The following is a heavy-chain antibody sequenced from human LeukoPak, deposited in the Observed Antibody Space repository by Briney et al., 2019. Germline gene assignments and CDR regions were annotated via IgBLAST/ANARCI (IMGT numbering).Heavy chain of an antibody. D-gene: IGHD6-19*01. V-gene: IGHV4-30-2*01. J-gene: IGHJ4*02. CDR2: IYHSGST. Sequence: SETLSLTCAVSGGSISSGGYSWSWIRQPPGKGLEWIGYIYHSGSTNYNPSLKSRVTISVDTSKNQFSLKLSSVTAADTAVYYCAVFRVAGATNFDYWGQGTLVTVSS. CDR1: GGSISSGGYS. CDR3: AVFRVAGATNFDY.